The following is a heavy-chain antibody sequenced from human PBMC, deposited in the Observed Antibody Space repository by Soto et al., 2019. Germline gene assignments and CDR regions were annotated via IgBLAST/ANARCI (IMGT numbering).Heavy chain of an antibody. CDR2: IIPIFGTA. CDR3: ARVGYCSGGSCSQNNWFDP. CDR1: GGTFSSYA. V-gene: IGHV1-69*12. Sequence: QVQLVQSGAEVKKPGSSVKVSCKASGGTFSSYAISWVRQAPGQGLEWMGGIIPIFGTANYAQKFQGRVTITADESPRTAYMELSSLRSEDTAVYYGARVGYCSGGSCSQNNWFDPWGQGTLVTVSS. D-gene: IGHD2-15*01. J-gene: IGHJ5*02.